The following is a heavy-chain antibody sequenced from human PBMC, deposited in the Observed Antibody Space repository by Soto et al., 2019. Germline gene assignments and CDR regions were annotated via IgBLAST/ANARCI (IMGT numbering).Heavy chain of an antibody. CDR2: ISYDGGNK. J-gene: IGHJ4*02. D-gene: IGHD2-8*02. CDR3: ARGPTGFTIDY. CDR1: GFTFSSYA. Sequence: QVQLVESGGGVVQPGRSLRLSCAASGFTFSSYAMYWVRQAPGKGLEWVTLISYDGGNKYYTDAVKGRFTISRDNSKNMLYLHMNSLRAEDTAVYYCARGPTGFTIDYWGQGTLVTVSS. V-gene: IGHV3-30-3*01.